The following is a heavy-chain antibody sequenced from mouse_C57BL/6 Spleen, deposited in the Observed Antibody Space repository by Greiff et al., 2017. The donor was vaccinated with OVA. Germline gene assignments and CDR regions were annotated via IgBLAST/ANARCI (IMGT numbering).Heavy chain of an antibody. CDR1: GYAFSSYW. Sequence: QVQLKESGAELVKPGASVKISCKASGYAFSSYWMNWVKQRPGKGLEWIGQIYPGDGDTNYNGKFKGKATLTADKSSSTAYMQLSSLTSEDSAVYVCARYYYSNYVDAMDYWGQGTSVTVSS. J-gene: IGHJ4*01. CDR2: IYPGDGDT. V-gene: IGHV1-80*01. CDR3: ARYYYSNYVDAMDY. D-gene: IGHD2-5*01.